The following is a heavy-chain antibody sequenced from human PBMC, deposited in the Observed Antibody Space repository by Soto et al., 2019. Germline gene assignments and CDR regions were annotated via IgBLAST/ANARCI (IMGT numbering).Heavy chain of an antibody. CDR3: AAGGGFIVGVMVWFDP. Sequence: QVQLQQWGAGLLKPSETLSLTCAVYGGSLSGYSWNWIRQPPGKGLEWIGEINHRGTTNYNPSLRSRLTISVDTSRNQFSLRLRSVTAADTAVYYCAAGGGFIVGVMVWFDPWGQGTLVTVSS. V-gene: IGHV4-34*01. J-gene: IGHJ5*02. D-gene: IGHD3-22*01. CDR2: INHRGTT. CDR1: GGSLSGYS.